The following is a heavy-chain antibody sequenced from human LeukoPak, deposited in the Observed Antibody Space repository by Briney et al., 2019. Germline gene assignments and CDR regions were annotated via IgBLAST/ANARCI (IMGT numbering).Heavy chain of an antibody. D-gene: IGHD1-26*01. Sequence: GGSLRLSCAASGFTFSNAWMSWVRQAPGKGLEWVGRIKSKTDGGTTDYAAPVKGRSTISRDDSKNTLYLQMNSLKTEDTAVYYCTTDLGVIVGAPTFDYWGQGTLVTVSS. CDR1: GFTFSNAW. CDR3: TTDLGVIVGAPTFDY. V-gene: IGHV3-15*01. J-gene: IGHJ4*02. CDR2: IKSKTDGGTT.